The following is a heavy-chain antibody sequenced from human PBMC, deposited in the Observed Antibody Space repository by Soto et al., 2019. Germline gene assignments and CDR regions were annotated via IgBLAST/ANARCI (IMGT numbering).Heavy chain of an antibody. CDR3: ARGLVATXYYGMDV. Sequence: PGGSLRLSCAASGFTFSSYSMNWVRQAPGKGLEWVSSISSSSSYIYYADSVKGRFTISRDNAKNSLYLQMNSLRAEDTVVYYCARGLVATXYYGMDVWGQGTTVTVSS. J-gene: IGHJ6*02. V-gene: IGHV3-21*01. CDR1: GFTFSSYS. CDR2: ISSSSSYI. D-gene: IGHD5-12*01.